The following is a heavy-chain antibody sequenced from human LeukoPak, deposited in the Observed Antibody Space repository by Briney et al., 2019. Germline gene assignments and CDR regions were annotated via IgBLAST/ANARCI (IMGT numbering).Heavy chain of an antibody. Sequence: PSETLSLTCTVSGGSISGSSYFWGWIRQPPGKGLEWIGSIYYSGSTYYNPSLKSRVTISVDRSKNQFSLKLSSVTAADTAVYYCARYAERKYGMDVWGQGTTVIVSS. V-gene: IGHV4-39*07. CDR2: IYYSGST. CDR3: ARYAERKYGMDV. J-gene: IGHJ6*02. CDR1: GGSISGSSYF.